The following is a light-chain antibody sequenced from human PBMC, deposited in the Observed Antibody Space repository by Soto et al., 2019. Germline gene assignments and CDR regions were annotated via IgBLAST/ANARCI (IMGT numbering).Light chain of an antibody. V-gene: IGKV3-20*01. Sequence: EIVLTQSPGTLSLSPGERATLSCRASQSVSSSYLAWYQQKPGQAPSLLIYGASSRATGIPDRFSGSGSGTDFTLTISRLETEDFAVYYCQQYGSSPTTFGQGTKVDIK. CDR1: QSVSSSY. J-gene: IGKJ1*01. CDR3: QQYGSSPTT. CDR2: GAS.